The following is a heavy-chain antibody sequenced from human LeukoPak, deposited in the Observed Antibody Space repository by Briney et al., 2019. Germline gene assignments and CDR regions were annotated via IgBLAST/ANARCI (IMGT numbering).Heavy chain of an antibody. CDR2: IYHSGST. Sequence: TSETLSLTCAVSGGSISSSNWWSWVRQPPGKGLEWIGEIYHSGSTYHNPSLKSRVTISVDTSKNQFSLKLNSVTAADTAVYYCARDHSSSSEDYWGQGTLVTVSS. CDR1: GGSISSSNW. CDR3: ARDHSSSSEDY. V-gene: IGHV4-4*02. D-gene: IGHD6-13*01. J-gene: IGHJ4*02.